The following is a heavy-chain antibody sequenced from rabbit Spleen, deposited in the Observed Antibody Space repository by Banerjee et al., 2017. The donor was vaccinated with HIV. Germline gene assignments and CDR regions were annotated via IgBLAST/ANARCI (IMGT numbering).Heavy chain of an antibody. D-gene: IGHD1-1*01. Sequence: QSLEESGGDLVKPGASLTLPCTASGVSFSSSSYMCWVRQAPGKGLEWIACIDSGSSGFTYFATWAKGRFTCSKTSSTTVTLLMTRLTAADTATYFCARDTSSSFSSYGMDLWGPGTLVTVS. J-gene: IGHJ6*01. CDR3: ARDTSSSFSSYGMDL. CDR2: IDSGSSGFT. V-gene: IGHV1S40*01. CDR1: GVSFSSSSY.